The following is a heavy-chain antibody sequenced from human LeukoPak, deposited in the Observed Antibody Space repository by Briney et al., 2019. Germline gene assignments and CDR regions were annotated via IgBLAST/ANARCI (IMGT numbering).Heavy chain of an antibody. J-gene: IGHJ4*02. D-gene: IGHD1-26*01. V-gene: IGHV3-33*01. Sequence: PGGSLRLSCAASGFTFSSYGMHWVRQAPGKGLEWVAVIWYDGSNKYYADSVKGRFTISRDNSKNSLYLQMKSLRAEDTTVYYCARDMGYSGSWPGYFDYWGQGVLVTVSS. CDR1: GFTFSSYG. CDR2: IWYDGSNK. CDR3: ARDMGYSGSWPGYFDY.